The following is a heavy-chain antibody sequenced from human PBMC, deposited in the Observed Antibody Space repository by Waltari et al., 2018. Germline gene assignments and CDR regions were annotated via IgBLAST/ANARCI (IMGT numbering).Heavy chain of an antibody. CDR2: VNPNSGNT. CDR3: ARGKYYDFWSGYYYFDY. V-gene: IGHV1-8*01. D-gene: IGHD3-3*01. CDR1: GYTFTSYD. J-gene: IGHJ4*02. Sequence: QVQLVQSGAEVKKPGASVKVSCKASGYTFTSYDINWVRQATGQGLEWMGWVNPNSGNTGDAQKSQGRVTMTRNTSISTAYMELSSLRSEDTAVYYCARGKYYDFWSGYYYFDYWGQGTLVIVSS.